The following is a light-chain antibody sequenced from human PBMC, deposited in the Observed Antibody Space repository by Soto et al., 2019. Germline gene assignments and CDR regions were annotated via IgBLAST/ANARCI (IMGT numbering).Light chain of an antibody. CDR3: QTWGTVTPVI. CDR1: SGHTNYA. V-gene: IGLV4-69*01. Sequence: QTVVTQSPSASASLGASVKLTCTLDSGHTNYAIAWHQQQPKKGPRYLMKVNSDGTHIKGDGIPDRFSGSSSGAERYLTISSLQSEDEADYYCQTWGTVTPVIFGGGTQLTVL. J-gene: IGLJ2*01. CDR2: VNSDGTH.